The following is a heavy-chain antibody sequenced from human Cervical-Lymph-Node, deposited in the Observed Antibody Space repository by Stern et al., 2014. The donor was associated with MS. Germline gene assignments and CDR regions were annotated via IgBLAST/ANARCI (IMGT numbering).Heavy chain of an antibody. CDR3: ARDCKLRYYYYGMDV. CDR1: EFTFSSYG. D-gene: IGHD1-26*01. J-gene: IGHJ6*02. V-gene: IGHV3-33*01. CDR2: IWYDGSNK. Sequence: VQLVESGGGVVQPGRSLRLSCAASEFTFSSYGMHWVRQAPGKGLEWVAVIWYDGSNKYYADSVKGRFTISRDNSKNTLYLQMNSLRAEDTAVYYCARDCKLRYYYYGMDVWGQGTTVTVSS.